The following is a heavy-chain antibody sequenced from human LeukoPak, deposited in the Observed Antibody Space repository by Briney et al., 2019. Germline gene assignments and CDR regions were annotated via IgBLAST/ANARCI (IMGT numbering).Heavy chain of an antibody. Sequence: SETLSLICTVSGGSISSYYGSWIRQSPGKGLEWIGYIYYSGSINYNPSLKSQVTISVDTSKNQFSLKVSSVTAADTAVYYCARGNWYLDYWGQGTLVTVSS. CDR2: IYYSGSI. D-gene: IGHD1-1*01. V-gene: IGHV4-59*01. J-gene: IGHJ4*02. CDR3: ARGNWYLDY. CDR1: GGSISSYY.